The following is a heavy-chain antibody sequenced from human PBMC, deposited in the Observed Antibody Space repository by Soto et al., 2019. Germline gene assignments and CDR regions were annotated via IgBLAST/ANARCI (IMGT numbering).Heavy chain of an antibody. Sequence: PSETLSLTCTVSGGSISSSSYYWGWIRQPPGKGLEWIGSIYYSGSTYYNPSLKSRVTISVDTSKNQFSLKLSSVTAADTAVYYCARQKQGSGSNYGMDVWGQGTTVTVSS. D-gene: IGHD3-10*01. CDR3: ARQKQGSGSNYGMDV. V-gene: IGHV4-39*01. CDR2: IYYSGST. J-gene: IGHJ6*02. CDR1: GGSISSSSYY.